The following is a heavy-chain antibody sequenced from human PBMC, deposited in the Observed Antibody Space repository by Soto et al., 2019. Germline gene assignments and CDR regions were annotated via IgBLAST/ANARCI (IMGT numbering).Heavy chain of an antibody. CDR3: ARNRGYYVTDY. CDR2: MFYGGTA. V-gene: IGHV4-59*08. J-gene: IGHJ4*02. CDR1: GASITSHY. Sequence: QVQLQESGPGLVKPSETLSLTCNVAGASITSHYWTWIRQSPGKGLEWIGYMFYGGTANYNPSLRGRVTISLDTSKNQFSLKLSSVTAADTAVYYCARNRGYYVTDYWGQVTLVTVSS. D-gene: IGHD1-26*01.